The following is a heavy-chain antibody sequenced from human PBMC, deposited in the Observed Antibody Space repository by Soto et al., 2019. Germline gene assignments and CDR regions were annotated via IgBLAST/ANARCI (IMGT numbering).Heavy chain of an antibody. D-gene: IGHD2-21*01. Sequence: GGSLRLSCAASGFSFSNSEMNWIRQAPGKGLEWVSHMTGSCSAIYYADSVKGRFTISRDNAKNSLYLQLNSLRAEDTALYYCARSGGDYRPFDSWGQGTLVTVSS. CDR1: GFSFSNSE. V-gene: IGHV3-48*03. CDR3: ARSGGDYRPFDS. CDR2: MTGSCSAI. J-gene: IGHJ4*02.